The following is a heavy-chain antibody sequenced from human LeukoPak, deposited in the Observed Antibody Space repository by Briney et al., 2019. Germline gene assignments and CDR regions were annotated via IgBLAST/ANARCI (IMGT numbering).Heavy chain of an antibody. CDR1: RYTFTDYY. Sequence: ASVKLSCKASRYTFTDYYMHWMRHAPGQGLEWMGWIDPKSGETRYEQNFQGRVTMTRDTSITTAYMELSRLRSDDTAVYYCAREAGDNTYNVWGQGTMVTVSS. V-gene: IGHV1-2*02. CDR2: IDPKSGET. J-gene: IGHJ3*01. D-gene: IGHD7-27*01. CDR3: AREAGDNTYNV.